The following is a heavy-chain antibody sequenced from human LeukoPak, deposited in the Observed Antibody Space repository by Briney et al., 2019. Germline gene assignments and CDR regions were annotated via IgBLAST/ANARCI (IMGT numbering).Heavy chain of an antibody. D-gene: IGHD5-12*01. CDR2: ISGSNALI. Sequence: GGSLRLSCKASGFTFSDYYMSWIRQAPGKGLEWVSHISGSNALIYYADSVKGRFTISRDNAKNSLYLQMNSLRAEDTAVYYCAREEVVATKGLYWGQGTLVTVSS. CDR3: AREEVVATKGLY. V-gene: IGHV3-11*04. J-gene: IGHJ4*02. CDR1: GFTFSDYY.